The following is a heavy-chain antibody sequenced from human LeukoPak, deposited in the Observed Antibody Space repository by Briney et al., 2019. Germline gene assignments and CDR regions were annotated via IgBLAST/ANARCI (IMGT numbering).Heavy chain of an antibody. CDR2: IYTSGST. J-gene: IGHJ5*02. CDR3: ARDGAEAVSSGYSLNWFDP. CDR1: GGSISSYY. Sequence: SETLSLTCTVSGGSISSYYWSWIRQPAGKGLEWIGRIYTSGSTNYNPSLKSRVTISVDTSKNQFSLKLSSVTAADTAVYYCARDGAEAVSSGYSLNWFDPWGQGTLVTVSS. D-gene: IGHD3-22*01. V-gene: IGHV4-4*07.